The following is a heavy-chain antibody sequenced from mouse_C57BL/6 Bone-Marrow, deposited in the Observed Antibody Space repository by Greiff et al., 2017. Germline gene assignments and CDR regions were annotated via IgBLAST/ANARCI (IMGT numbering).Heavy chain of an antibody. CDR1: GFSFNTYA. V-gene: IGHV10-1*01. CDR3: VRHNGSSYGWYFDV. J-gene: IGHJ1*03. CDR2: IRSKSNNYAT. D-gene: IGHD1-1*01. Sequence: EVQLVESGGGLVQPKGSLKLSCAASGFSFNTYAMNWVRQAPGKGLEWVARIRSKSNNYATYYADSVKDRFTISRDDSESMLYLQMNNLKTEDTAMYYCVRHNGSSYGWYFDVWGTGTTVTVSS.